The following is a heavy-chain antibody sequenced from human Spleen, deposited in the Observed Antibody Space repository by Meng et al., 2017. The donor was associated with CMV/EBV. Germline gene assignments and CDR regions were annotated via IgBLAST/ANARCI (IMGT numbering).Heavy chain of an antibody. Sequence: GESLKISCAASGFTFSSYAMHWVRQAPGKGLEWVSGISGNGGSTNYADSVKGRFTISRDNSKNTLYLQMNSLRAEDTAVYYCARPPGMDVWGQGTTVTVSS. CDR3: ARPPGMDV. CDR1: GFTFSSYA. CDR2: ISGNGGST. J-gene: IGHJ6*02. V-gene: IGHV3-23*01.